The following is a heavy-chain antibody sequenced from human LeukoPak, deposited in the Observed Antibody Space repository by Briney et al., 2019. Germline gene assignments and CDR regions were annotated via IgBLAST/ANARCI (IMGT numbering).Heavy chain of an antibody. Sequence: GGSLRLSCATSGFTFSSYAMSWVRQAPGKGQEWVSAISGSGGSTYYADSVKGRFTISRDNSKNTLYLQMNSLRAEDTAVYYCAKLEGGSGWYYYYYGMDVWGQGTTVTVSS. V-gene: IGHV3-23*01. D-gene: IGHD6-19*01. CDR3: AKLEGGSGWYYYYYGMDV. J-gene: IGHJ6*02. CDR2: ISGSGGST. CDR1: GFTFSSYA.